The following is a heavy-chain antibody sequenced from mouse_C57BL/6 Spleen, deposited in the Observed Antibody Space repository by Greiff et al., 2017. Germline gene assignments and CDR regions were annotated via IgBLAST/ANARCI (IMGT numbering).Heavy chain of an antibody. CDR2: INPNNGGT. V-gene: IGHV1-18*01. CDR3: ARDDYGGLAY. D-gene: IGHD2-4*01. Sequence: EVQLQQSGPELVKPGASVKIPCKASGYTFTDYNMDWVKQSHGKSLEWIGDINPNNGGTIYNQKFKGKATLTVDTSSSTAYMELRSLTSEDTSVYYCARDDYGGLAYWGQGTLVTVSA. CDR1: GYTFTDYN. J-gene: IGHJ3*01.